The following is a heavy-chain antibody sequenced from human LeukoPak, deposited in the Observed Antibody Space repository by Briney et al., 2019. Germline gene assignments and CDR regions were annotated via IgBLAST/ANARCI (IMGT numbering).Heavy chain of an antibody. V-gene: IGHV1-46*01. Sequence: ASVKVSCKASGYTFTSYYMHWVRQAPGQGLKWMGIINPSGGSTSYAQKFQGRVTMTRDTSTSTVYMELSSLRSEDTAVYYCARAKPAQMATTHPGDYWGQGTLVTVSS. CDR3: ARAKPAQMATTHPGDY. D-gene: IGHD5-24*01. CDR1: GYTFTSYY. J-gene: IGHJ4*02. CDR2: INPSGGST.